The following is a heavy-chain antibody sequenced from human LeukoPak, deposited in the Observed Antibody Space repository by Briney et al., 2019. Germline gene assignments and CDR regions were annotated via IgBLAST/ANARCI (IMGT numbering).Heavy chain of an antibody. CDR1: GYTFTGYY. CDR2: INPNSGGT. CDR3: ARDLFLGDYGYYFDY. Sequence: ASVKVSCKAPGYTFTGYYMHWVRQAPGQGLEWMGWINPNSGGTNYAQKFQGRVTMTRDTSISTAYMELSRLRSDDTAVYYCARDLFLGDYGYYFDYWGQGTLVTVSS. D-gene: IGHD4-17*01. J-gene: IGHJ4*02. V-gene: IGHV1-2*02.